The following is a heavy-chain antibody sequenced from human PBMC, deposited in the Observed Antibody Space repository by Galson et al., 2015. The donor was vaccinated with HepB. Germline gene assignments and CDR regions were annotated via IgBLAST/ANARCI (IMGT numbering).Heavy chain of an antibody. CDR1: GYTFTSYG. V-gene: IGHV1-18*01. CDR3: ARDPGHYDSSGYRNDAFDI. Sequence: SVKVSCKASGYTFTSYGISWVRQAPGQGLEWMGWISAYNGNTNYAQKLQGRVTMTTDTSTSTAYMELRSLRSDDTAVYYCARDPGHYDSSGYRNDAFDIRGQGTMVTVSS. J-gene: IGHJ3*02. D-gene: IGHD3-22*01. CDR2: ISAYNGNT.